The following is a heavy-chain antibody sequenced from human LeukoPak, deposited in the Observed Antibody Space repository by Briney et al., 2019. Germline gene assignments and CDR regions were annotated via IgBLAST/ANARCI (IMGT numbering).Heavy chain of an antibody. CDR3: ARGINRYSGYDRLDY. CDR1: GFTVSSNY. Sequence: GGSLRLSCAASGFTVSSNYMSWVRQAPGKGLEWVSVIYSGGSTYYADSVKGRFTISRDNSKNTLYLQMNSLRAEDTAVYYCARGINRYSGYDRLDYWGQGTLVTVSS. CDR2: IYSGGST. J-gene: IGHJ4*02. D-gene: IGHD5-12*01. V-gene: IGHV3-66*01.